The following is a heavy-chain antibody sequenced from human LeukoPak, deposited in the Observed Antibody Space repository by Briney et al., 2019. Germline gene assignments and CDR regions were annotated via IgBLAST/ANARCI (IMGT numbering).Heavy chain of an antibody. D-gene: IGHD3-22*01. CDR2: IYYSGST. CDR1: GGSISSYY. CDR3: ARDQGYYYDSSGPPDWYFDL. J-gene: IGHJ2*01. Sequence: SETLSLTCTVSGGSISSYYWSWIRQPPGKGLEWIGYIYYSGSTNYNPSLKSRVTISVDTSKNQFSLTLSSVTAADTAVYYCARDQGYYYDSSGPPDWYFDLWGRGTLVTVSS. V-gene: IGHV4-59*01.